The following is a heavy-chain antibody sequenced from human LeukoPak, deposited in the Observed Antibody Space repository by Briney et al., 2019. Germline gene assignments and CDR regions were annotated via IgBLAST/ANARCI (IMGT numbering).Heavy chain of an antibody. CDR3: ARDLPTGGIAVAGTNDAFDI. V-gene: IGHV1-2*02. CDR1: GYTFTGYY. D-gene: IGHD6-19*01. CDR2: INPNSGGT. Sequence: ASVKVSCKASGYTFTGYYMHWVRQAPGQGLEWMGWINPNSGGTNYAQKFQGGVTMTRDTSISTAYMELSRLRSDDTAVYYCARDLPTGGIAVAGTNDAFDIWGQGTMVTVSS. J-gene: IGHJ3*02.